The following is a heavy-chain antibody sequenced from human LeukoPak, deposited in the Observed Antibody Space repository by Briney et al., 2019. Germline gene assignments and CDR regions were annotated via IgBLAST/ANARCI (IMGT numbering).Heavy chain of an antibody. CDR2: ICSGGST. CDR3: ARVNTTRDY. V-gene: IGHV3-53*01. CDR1: GFTVSSNY. J-gene: IGHJ4*02. Sequence: GGSLRLSCAASGFTVSSNYMSWVRQAPGKGLEWVSVICSGGSTYYADSAEDRFTITRDNYKNTLNLQMNSLKSDDTALYYCARVNTTRDYWGQGTLVTVSS. D-gene: IGHD5-18*01.